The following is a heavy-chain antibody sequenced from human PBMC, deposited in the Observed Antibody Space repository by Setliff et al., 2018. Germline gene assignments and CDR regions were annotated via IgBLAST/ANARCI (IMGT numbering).Heavy chain of an antibody. CDR3: VREGVDSRSSTDYRYYMDV. CDR2: TIPIFGTT. CDR1: GGTFSSYG. D-gene: IGHD3-22*01. Sequence: AASVKVSCKASGGTFSSYGISWVRQAPGQGLEWMGGTIPIFGTTDYAQKLRGRVTIITDESTSTAFMQLSSLRSEDTAVYYCVREGVDSRSSTDYRYYMDVWGKGTTVTVSS. V-gene: IGHV1-69*05. J-gene: IGHJ6*03.